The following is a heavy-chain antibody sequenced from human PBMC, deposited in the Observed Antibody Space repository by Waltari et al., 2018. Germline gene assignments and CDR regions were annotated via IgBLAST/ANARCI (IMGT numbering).Heavy chain of an antibody. Sequence: TPGKGLGWVSAISGSGGSTYYADSVKGRFTISRDNSKNTLYLQMNSLRAEDTAVYYCAKGVVKYYYYYGMDVWGQGTTVTVSS. CDR2: ISGSGGST. V-gene: IGHV3-23*01. CDR3: AKGVVKYYYYYGMDV. D-gene: IGHD3-22*01. J-gene: IGHJ6*02.